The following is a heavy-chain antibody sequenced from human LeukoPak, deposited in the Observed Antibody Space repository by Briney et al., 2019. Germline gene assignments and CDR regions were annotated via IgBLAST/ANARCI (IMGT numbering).Heavy chain of an antibody. Sequence: SETLSLTCTVSGGSISSHYWGWIRQPPGKRLEWIGYIYYSGSTNYNPSLKSRVTISVDTSKNQFSLKLSSVTAADTAVYYCARKGSPPGYVDVWGKGTTVTVSS. V-gene: IGHV4-59*11. CDR2: IYYSGST. CDR3: ARKGSPPGYVDV. D-gene: IGHD6-6*01. J-gene: IGHJ6*03. CDR1: GGSISSHY.